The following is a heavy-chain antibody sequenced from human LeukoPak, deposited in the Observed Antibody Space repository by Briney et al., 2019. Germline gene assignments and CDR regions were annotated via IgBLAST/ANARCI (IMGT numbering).Heavy chain of an antibody. CDR2: IIPIFGTA. D-gene: IGHD3-10*01. Sequence: ASVKVSCKASGGTFSSYAISWVRQAPGQGLEWMGGIIPIFGTANYAQKFQGRVTITTDESTSTAYMELSSLRSEDTAVYYCARGLKDGFGYPGDYGMDVWGQGTTVTVSS. J-gene: IGHJ6*02. CDR1: GGTFSSYA. V-gene: IGHV1-69*05. CDR3: ARGLKDGFGYPGDYGMDV.